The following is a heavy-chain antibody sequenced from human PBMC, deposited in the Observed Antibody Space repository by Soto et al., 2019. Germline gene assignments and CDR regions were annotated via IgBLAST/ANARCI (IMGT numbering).Heavy chain of an antibody. J-gene: IGHJ4*02. CDR3: ARVRYYDSSGYPDPFDY. CDR2: ISSSSSYI. V-gene: IGHV3-21*01. CDR1: GFTFSSYS. Sequence: GGSLRLSCAASGFTFSSYSMNWVRQAPGKGLEWVSSISSSSSYIYYADSVKGRFTISRDNAKNSLYLQMNSLRAEDTAVYYCARVRYYDSSGYPDPFDYWGQGTRVTVSS. D-gene: IGHD3-22*01.